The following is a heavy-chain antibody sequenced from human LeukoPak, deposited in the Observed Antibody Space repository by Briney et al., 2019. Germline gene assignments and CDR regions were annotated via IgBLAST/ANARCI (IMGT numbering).Heavy chain of an antibody. V-gene: IGHV3-33*08. J-gene: IGHJ4*02. CDR1: GFTFSSYA. Sequence: PGRSLRLSCAASGFTFSSYAMHWVRQAPGKGLEWVAVIWYDGTNKNYADTVKGRFTISRDNSESTLYLQMNTLTGEDTAVYFCARGCYDSSGDGNYFDYWGQGALVTVSS. CDR3: ARGCYDSSGDGNYFDY. D-gene: IGHD3-22*01. CDR2: IWYDGTNK.